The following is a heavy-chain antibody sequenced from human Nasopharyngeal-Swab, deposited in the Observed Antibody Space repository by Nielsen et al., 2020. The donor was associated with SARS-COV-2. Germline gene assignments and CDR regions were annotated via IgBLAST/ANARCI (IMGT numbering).Heavy chain of an antibody. J-gene: IGHJ4*02. CDR1: GFTFSNAW. V-gene: IGHV3-15*01. D-gene: IGHD5-12*01. Sequence: GGPLRLSCAASGFTFSNAWMSWVRQAPGKGLEWVGRIKRKSDGGTTDYAAPVKGRFTISRDDSKNTLYLQMNSLKTEDTAVYYCTTDSSGYGNYWGQGTLVTVSS. CDR3: TTDSSGYGNY. CDR2: IKRKSDGGTT.